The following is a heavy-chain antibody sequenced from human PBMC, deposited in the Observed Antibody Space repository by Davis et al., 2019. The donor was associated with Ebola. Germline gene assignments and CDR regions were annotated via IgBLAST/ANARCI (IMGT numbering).Heavy chain of an antibody. CDR3: ARVIGRRYFDWLLGGYYFDY. CDR1: GFTFSSYW. CDR2: INSDGSST. Sequence: HTGGSLRLSCAASGFTFSSYWMHWVRQAPGKGLVWVSRINSDGSSTSYADSVKGRFTISRDNAKNTLYLQMNSLRAEDTAVYYCARVIGRRYFDWLLGGYYFDYWGQGTLVTVSS. D-gene: IGHD3-9*01. V-gene: IGHV3-74*01. J-gene: IGHJ4*02.